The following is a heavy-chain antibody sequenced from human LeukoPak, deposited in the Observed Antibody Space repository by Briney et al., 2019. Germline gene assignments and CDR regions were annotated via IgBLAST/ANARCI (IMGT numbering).Heavy chain of an antibody. CDR3: ARAAGLSLGYCSGGSCYRRECDY. J-gene: IGHJ4*02. Sequence: SETLSLTCAVYGGSFSGYYWSWIRQPPGKGLEWIGEINHSGSTNYNPSLKSRVTISVDTSKNQFSLKLSSVTAGDTAVYYCARAAGLSLGYCSGGSCYRRECDYWGQGTLVTVSS. CDR2: INHSGST. D-gene: IGHD2-15*01. V-gene: IGHV4-34*01. CDR1: GGSFSGYY.